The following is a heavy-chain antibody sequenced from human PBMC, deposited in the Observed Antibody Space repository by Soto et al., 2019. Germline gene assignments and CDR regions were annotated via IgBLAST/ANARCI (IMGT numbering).Heavy chain of an antibody. Sequence: QVQLVQSGAEVKKPGSSVTVSCKASGGTFSSYALSWVRQAPGQGLEWMGRIIPFIGKANYAQKFQGRVTVTEDETARTAYMELTTLRSGDTVAYYCERVVMTTVPAFDNYGMEVFGQGTTVTVSS. D-gene: IGHD3-22*01. CDR2: IIPFIGKA. CDR3: ERVVMTTVPAFDNYGMEV. CDR1: GGTFSSYA. V-gene: IGHV1-69*18. J-gene: IGHJ6*02.